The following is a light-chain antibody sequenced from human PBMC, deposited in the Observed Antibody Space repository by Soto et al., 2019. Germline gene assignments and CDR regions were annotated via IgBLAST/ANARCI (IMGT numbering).Light chain of an antibody. CDR3: SSYRSTSNYV. CDR2: EVS. J-gene: IGLJ1*01. Sequence: QSVLTQPASVSGSPGQSITSSCTGTSSDVGGYNYVSWYQQHPDKAPKLMIYEVSNRPSGVSNRFSGSKSGNTASLTISGLQAEDEADYYCSSYRSTSNYVFGSGTKVTVL. V-gene: IGLV2-14*01. CDR1: SSDVGGYNY.